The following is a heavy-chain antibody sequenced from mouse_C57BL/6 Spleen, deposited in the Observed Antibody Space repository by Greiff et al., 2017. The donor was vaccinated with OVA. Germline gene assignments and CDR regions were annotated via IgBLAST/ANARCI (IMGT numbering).Heavy chain of an antibody. J-gene: IGHJ3*01. V-gene: IGHV5-9-1*02. D-gene: IGHD2-5*01. CDR2: ISSGGDYI. CDR1: GFTFSSYA. CDR3: TRVDSNYSFAY. Sequence: EVNVVESGEGLVKPGGSLKLSCAASGFTFSSYAMSWVRQTPEKRLEWVAYISSGGDYIYYADTVKGRFTISRDNARNTLYLQMSSLKSEDTAMYYCTRVDSNYSFAYWGQGTLVTVSA.